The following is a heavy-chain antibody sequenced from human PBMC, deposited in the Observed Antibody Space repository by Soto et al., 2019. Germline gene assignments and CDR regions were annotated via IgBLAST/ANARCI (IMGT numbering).Heavy chain of an antibody. Sequence: GGSLRLSCAASGFTFSSYSMSWVRQAPGKGLEWVSAISGSGGSTYYADSVKGRFTISRDNSKNTLYLQMNSLRAEDTAVYYWAKDRGKRDRSYYFDYLGQGTLVTVS. D-gene: IGHD3-10*01. V-gene: IGHV3-23*01. CDR1: GFTFSSYS. CDR2: ISGSGGST. CDR3: AKDRGKRDRSYYFDY. J-gene: IGHJ4*02.